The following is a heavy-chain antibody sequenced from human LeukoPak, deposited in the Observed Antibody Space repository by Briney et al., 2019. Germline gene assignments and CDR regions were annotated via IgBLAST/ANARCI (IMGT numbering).Heavy chain of an antibody. J-gene: IGHJ4*02. CDR3: ARRVGQYCSSTSCYTFDH. Sequence: ASVKVSCKASGYTFTSYGISWVRQAPGQGLEWMGWISAYNGNTNYAQKLQGRVTMTTDTSTSTAYMKLRSLRSDDTAVYYCARRVGQYCSSTSCYTFDHWGQGTLVTVSS. CDR2: ISAYNGNT. V-gene: IGHV1-18*01. CDR1: GYTFTSYG. D-gene: IGHD2-2*02.